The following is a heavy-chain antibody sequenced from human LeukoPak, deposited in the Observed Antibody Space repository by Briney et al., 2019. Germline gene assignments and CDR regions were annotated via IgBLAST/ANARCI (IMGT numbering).Heavy chain of an antibody. J-gene: IGHJ4*02. CDR1: GDSLTNYY. V-gene: IGHV4-59*01. CDR2: IFHGVGT. D-gene: IGHD3-10*01. CDR3: ATDRAAVESYYYDS. Sequence: PSETLSLTCTLSGDSLTNYYWSCLRHPPGGGLECIGYIFHGVGTNCHPPLESRLTISLDASNNQFSLKLGSVTPADTAVYYCATDRAAVESYYYDSWGQGTPVTVSS.